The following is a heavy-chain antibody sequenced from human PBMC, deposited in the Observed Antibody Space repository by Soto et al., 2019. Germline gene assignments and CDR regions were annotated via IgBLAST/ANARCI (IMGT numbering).Heavy chain of an antibody. CDR1: GFTFSSYA. CDR2: IWYDGSNK. V-gene: IGHV3-33*01. CDR3: AREGSGSLAPAS. D-gene: IGHD3-10*01. Sequence: QVQLLESGGGVVQPGRSLRLSCAASGFTFSSYAMHWVRQAPGKGLEWVAVIWYDGSNKYYADSVKGRFTISRDNSKKTVYVQMTSLRGEDTGVYYCAREGSGSLAPASWGQGTLVTVS. J-gene: IGHJ5*02.